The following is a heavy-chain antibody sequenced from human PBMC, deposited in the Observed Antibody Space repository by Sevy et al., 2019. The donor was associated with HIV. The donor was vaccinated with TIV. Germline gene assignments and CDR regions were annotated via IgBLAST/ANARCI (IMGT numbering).Heavy chain of an antibody. J-gene: IGHJ5*02. CDR3: ARVATGERGNWFDP. Sequence: GGSLRLSCAASGFTFSRYWMHWVRQVPGKGLVRVSRINSDGSSTSYADSVRGRFTISRDNAKNTLYLQMNSLRAEDTAVYYCARVATGERGNWFDPWGQGTLVTVSS. CDR2: INSDGSST. D-gene: IGHD7-27*01. V-gene: IGHV3-74*01. CDR1: GFTFSRYW.